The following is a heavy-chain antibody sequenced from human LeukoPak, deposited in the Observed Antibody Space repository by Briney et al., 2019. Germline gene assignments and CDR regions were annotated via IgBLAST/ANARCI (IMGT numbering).Heavy chain of an antibody. D-gene: IGHD4-17*01. CDR2: INHSGST. Sequence: KPSETLSLTCAVYGGSFSGYYWSWIRQPPGKGLEWIGEINHSGSTNYNPSLKSRVTISVDTSKNQFSLKLSSMTAADTAVYYCARHTDYGDYAGWWFDPWGQGTLVTVSS. CDR3: ARHTDYGDYAGWWFDP. J-gene: IGHJ5*02. CDR1: GGSFSGYY. V-gene: IGHV4-34*01.